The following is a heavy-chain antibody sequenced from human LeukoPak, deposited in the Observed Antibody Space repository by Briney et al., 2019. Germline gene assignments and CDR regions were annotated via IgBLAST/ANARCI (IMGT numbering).Heavy chain of an antibody. V-gene: IGHV1-8*01. J-gene: IGHJ5*02. Sequence: GASVKVSCKASGYTFTSYDINWVRQATGQGLEWMGWMNPNSGNTGYAQKFQGRVTITRNTSISTAYMGLSSLRSEDTAVYYCARGRPHLYYYDSSGYYDWFDPWGQGTLVTVSS. CDR3: ARGRPHLYYYDSSGYYDWFDP. D-gene: IGHD3-22*01. CDR2: MNPNSGNT. CDR1: GYTFTSYD.